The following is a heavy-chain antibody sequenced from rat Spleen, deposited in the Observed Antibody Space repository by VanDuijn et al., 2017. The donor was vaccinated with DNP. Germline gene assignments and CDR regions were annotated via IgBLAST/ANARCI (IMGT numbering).Heavy chain of an antibody. Sequence: EVQLVESGGDLVQPGRSLKLSCAASGFTFSDYNMAWVRQAPKKGLEWVATISYAGTNTYYRDSVKGRFTISRDNAKSTLYLQMDSLRSEDTATYYCATHGNSYAMDAWGQGTSVTVSS. V-gene: IGHV5-7*01. D-gene: IGHD1-10*01. CDR2: ISYAGTNT. J-gene: IGHJ4*01. CDR1: GFTFSDYN. CDR3: ATHGNSYAMDA.